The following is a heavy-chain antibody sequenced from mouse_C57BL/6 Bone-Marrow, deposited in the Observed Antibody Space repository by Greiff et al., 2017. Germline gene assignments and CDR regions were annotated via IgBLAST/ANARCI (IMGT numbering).Heavy chain of an antibody. CDR2: IYPGDGDT. CDR3: AIWLPYYFDY. J-gene: IGHJ2*01. CDR1: GYAFSSSW. Sequence: VQLQQSGPELVKPGASVKISCKASGYAFSSSWMNWVKQRPGKGLEWIGRIYPGDGDTNYNGKFKGKATLTADKSSSTAYMQLSSLTSEDSAVYCCAIWLPYYFDYWGQGTTLTVSS. V-gene: IGHV1-82*01. D-gene: IGHD2-2*01.